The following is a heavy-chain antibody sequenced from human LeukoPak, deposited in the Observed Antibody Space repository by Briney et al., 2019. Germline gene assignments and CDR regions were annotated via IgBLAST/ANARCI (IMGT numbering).Heavy chain of an antibody. J-gene: IGHJ4*02. D-gene: IGHD3-9*01. CDR1: GYTFTSYG. V-gene: IGHV1-18*01. CDR3: ATAGSHYDLFLIDY. CDR2: ISAYNGNT. Sequence: ASVKVSCKASGYTFTSYGISWVRQAPGQGLEWMGWISAYNGNTNYAQKLQGRVTMTTDTSTSTAYMELRSLRSDDTAVYYCATAGSHYDLFLIDYWGQGTLVTVSS.